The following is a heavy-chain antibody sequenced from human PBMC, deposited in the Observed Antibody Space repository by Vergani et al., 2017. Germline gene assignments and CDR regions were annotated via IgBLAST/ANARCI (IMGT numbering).Heavy chain of an antibody. CDR3: ARAGRKGNYYYYMDV. CDR1: GFRFSSYG. V-gene: IGHV3-33*01. CDR2: IWYDGSNK. D-gene: IGHD3-10*01. J-gene: IGHJ6*03. Sequence: QVQLVESGGGVVQPGRSLRLSCAASGFRFSSYGMNWVRQAPGKGLEWVAVIWYDGSNKYYADSVKGRFTISRDNSKNTLFLQMNSLRGEDTAVYYCARAGRKGNYYYYMDVWGK.